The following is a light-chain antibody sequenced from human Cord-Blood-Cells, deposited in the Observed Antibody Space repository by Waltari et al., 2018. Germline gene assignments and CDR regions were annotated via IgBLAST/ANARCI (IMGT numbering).Light chain of an antibody. Sequence: DIQMLQSPSSLSASVGDRVTITCRASQSISSYLNWYQQKPGKAPKLLIYAASSLQSGVPSMFSGSGSGTDFTLTISSLQPEDFATYYCQQSYSTPYSFGQGTKLEIK. CDR3: QQSYSTPYS. V-gene: IGKV1-39*01. CDR1: QSISSY. J-gene: IGKJ2*03. CDR2: AAS.